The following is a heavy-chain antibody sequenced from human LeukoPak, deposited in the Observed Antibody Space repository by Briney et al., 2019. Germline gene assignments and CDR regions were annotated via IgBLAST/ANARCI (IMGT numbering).Heavy chain of an antibody. V-gene: IGHV1-18*01. CDR3: ARVGDYYDSSGYYHPYNWFDP. D-gene: IGHD3-22*01. CDR1: GYTFTSYG. J-gene: IGHJ5*02. Sequence: GASVKVSCKASGYTFTSYGISWVRQAPGQGREWMGWISAYNGNTNYAQKLQGRVTMTTDTSTSTAYMELRSLRSDDTAVYYCARVGDYYDSSGYYHPYNWFDPWGQGTLVTVSS. CDR2: ISAYNGNT.